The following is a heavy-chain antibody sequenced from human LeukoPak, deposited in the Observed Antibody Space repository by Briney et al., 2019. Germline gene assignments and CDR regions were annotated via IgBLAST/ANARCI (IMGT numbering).Heavy chain of an antibody. Sequence: PGGTLRLSCIASGFTFSIYGMSWVRQAPGKVPEWVSGISDNGVSTYYADSVKGRFTISRDNSKNTLYVQMNSLRAEDTAVYYCAKDYCSGGSCYSLGYLYFDYWGQGTLVTVSS. CDR1: GFTFSIYG. D-gene: IGHD2-15*01. J-gene: IGHJ4*02. CDR2: ISDNGVST. CDR3: AKDYCSGGSCYSLGYLYFDY. V-gene: IGHV3-23*01.